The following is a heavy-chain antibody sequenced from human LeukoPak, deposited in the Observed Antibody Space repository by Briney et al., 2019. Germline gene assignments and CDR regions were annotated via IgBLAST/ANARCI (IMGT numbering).Heavy chain of an antibody. CDR3: AREAGDSGWADY. J-gene: IGHJ4*02. Sequence: PGGSLRLSCAASGFTVSSNYMSWVRQAPGKGLEWVSIIYSGGSTFYADSVKGRFTISRDNSKNTLYLQMNSLRAEDTAVYYCAREAGDSGWADYWGQGTLVTVSS. V-gene: IGHV3-53*01. CDR1: GFTVSSNY. D-gene: IGHD6-19*01. CDR2: IYSGGST.